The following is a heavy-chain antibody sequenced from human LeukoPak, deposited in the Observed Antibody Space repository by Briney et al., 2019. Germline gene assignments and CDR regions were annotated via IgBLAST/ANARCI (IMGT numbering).Heavy chain of an antibody. Sequence: NPSETLSLTCTVSGGSISSSTYYWGWIRQPPGKGLEWIGSIYYSGSTYYNASLKSRVTISADTSKNQFSLKLSSVTAADTAVYYCAKDRGSSVYVEHLDYWGQGTLVSVSS. V-gene: IGHV4-39*02. CDR1: GGSISSSTYY. J-gene: IGHJ4*02. CDR2: IYYSGST. D-gene: IGHD5/OR15-5a*01. CDR3: AKDRGSSVYVEHLDY.